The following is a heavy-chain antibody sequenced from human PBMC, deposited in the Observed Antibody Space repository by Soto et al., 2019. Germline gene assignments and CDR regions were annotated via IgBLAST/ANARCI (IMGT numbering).Heavy chain of an antibody. CDR3: ARHGPRYCTNGVCSKTPNWFDP. CDR1: GGSISSYY. J-gene: IGHJ5*02. CDR2: IYYSGST. V-gene: IGHV4-59*08. Sequence: SETLSLTCTVSGGSISSYYWSWIRQPPGKGLEWIGYIYYSGSTNYNPSLKSRVTISVDTSKNQFSLKLSSVTAADTAVYYCARHGPRYCTNGVCSKTPNWFDPWGQGTLVTVSS. D-gene: IGHD2-8*01.